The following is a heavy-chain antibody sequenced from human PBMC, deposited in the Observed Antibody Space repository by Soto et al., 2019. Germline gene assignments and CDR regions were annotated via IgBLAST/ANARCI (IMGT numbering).Heavy chain of an antibody. CDR3: ATADGFGVVTPFFEY. D-gene: IGHD3-3*01. V-gene: IGHV4-39*01. CDR2: SFYRGST. J-gene: IGHJ4*02. CDR1: GGSISSRSHY. Sequence: PSETLSLTCTVSGGSISSRSHYWGRIRQSPGKHLEWIGSSFYRGSTHYNPSLKTRVTISVDTSKNQVSLKLYSVTAADTAVYYCATADGFGVVTPFFEYWGQGILVTVSS.